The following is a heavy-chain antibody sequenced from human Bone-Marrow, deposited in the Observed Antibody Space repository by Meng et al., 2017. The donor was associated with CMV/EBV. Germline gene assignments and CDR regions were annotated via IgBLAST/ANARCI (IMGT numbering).Heavy chain of an antibody. CDR2: INANSGGT. V-gene: IGHV1-2*02. J-gene: IGHJ4*02. D-gene: IGHD3-3*01. Sequence: ASVKVSCKASGYTFTGYDLHWVRQAPGQGLEWMGWINANSGGTNYAQKFQGRVTMTRDTSISTAYMELSRLRSDDTAVYYCARRRRITIFGVVPRGYFDYWGQGTLVTVSS. CDR1: GYTFTGYD. CDR3: ARRRRITIFGVVPRGYFDY.